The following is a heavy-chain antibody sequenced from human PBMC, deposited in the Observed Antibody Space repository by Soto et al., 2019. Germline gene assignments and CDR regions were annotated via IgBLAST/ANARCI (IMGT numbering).Heavy chain of an antibody. V-gene: IGHV3-11*01. D-gene: IGHD2-2*02. CDR3: ARGKEYQLLYDHYYFDY. CDR2: IDSSESAI. J-gene: IGHJ4*01. Sequence: LRLSWAASGFNFSDYYMTWIRQAPGKWLEWVSYIDSSESAIYYADSVKGRFTISRDNAKNSLYLQMNSLRAEDAAVYYYARGKEYQLLYDHYYFDYWGHGA. CDR1: GFNFSDYY.